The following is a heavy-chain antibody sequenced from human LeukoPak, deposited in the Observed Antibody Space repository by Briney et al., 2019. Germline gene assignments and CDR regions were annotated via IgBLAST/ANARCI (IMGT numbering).Heavy chain of an antibody. V-gene: IGHV4-59*11. D-gene: IGHD2/OR15-2a*01. CDR2: VYHDGTT. CDR3: ARGSTSADDY. J-gene: IGHJ4*02. Sequence: SETLSLTCTVSGASISRHYWSWIRQPPGKGLEWIGYVYHDGTTNYNPSLKSRVAMSIDTSRNQLSLKLSSMTAADTAVYYCARGSTSADDYWGQGILVTVSS. CDR1: GASISRHY.